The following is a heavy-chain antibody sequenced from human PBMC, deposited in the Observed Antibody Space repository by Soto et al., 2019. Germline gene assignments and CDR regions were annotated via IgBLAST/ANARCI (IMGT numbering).Heavy chain of an antibody. V-gene: IGHV3-21*01. CDR3: ARDRGYDAHDYYYNAMDV. D-gene: IGHD3-10*01. CDR2: IRGFSPYT. CDR1: GFTFRTYT. J-gene: IGHJ6*02. Sequence: GGSLRLSCISSGFTFRTYTMNWVRQAPGKGLEWVSGIRGFSPYTFYAESVKGRFTISRDNAKNSLYLQMDSLRAEDTAVYYCARDRGYDAHDYYYNAMDVWGQGTTVTVS.